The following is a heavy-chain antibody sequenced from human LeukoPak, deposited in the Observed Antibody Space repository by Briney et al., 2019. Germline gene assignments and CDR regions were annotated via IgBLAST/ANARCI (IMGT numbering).Heavy chain of an antibody. CDR1: GFTFSSYE. Sequence: PGGSLRLSCAASGFTFSSYEMNWVRQAPGKGLEWVSYISSSGSTIYYADSVKGRFTISRDNAKNSLYLQMNSLRAEDTAVYYCAKRDVVGYCSGGNCYPFDYWGQGTLVTVSS. J-gene: IGHJ4*02. CDR3: AKRDVVGYCSGGNCYPFDY. D-gene: IGHD2-15*01. CDR2: ISSSGSTI. V-gene: IGHV3-48*03.